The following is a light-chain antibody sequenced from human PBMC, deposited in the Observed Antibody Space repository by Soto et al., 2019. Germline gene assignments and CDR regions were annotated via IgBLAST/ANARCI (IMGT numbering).Light chain of an antibody. CDR1: QSISSY. J-gene: IGKJ5*01. V-gene: IGKV1-39*01. CDR3: HQSYSTRS. Sequence: DIQMTQSPSTLSGSVGDRVTITCRASQSISSYLNWYQKKPGKAPKLLIYAASSLQSGVPSRFSGSGSGTDFTLTISRLHPEDFATYYCHQSYSTRSVGQGTRLEIK. CDR2: AAS.